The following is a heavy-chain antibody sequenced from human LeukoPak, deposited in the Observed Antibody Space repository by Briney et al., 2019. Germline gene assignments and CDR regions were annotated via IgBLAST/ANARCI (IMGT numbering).Heavy chain of an antibody. Sequence: GGSLRLSCAASVSIFEDYGMRGVRQARGEGLEWVSGINWGGGSTGYADSVKGRFTISRDNAKNSLYLQKNSLRAEDTALYYCARDRHPRIAAAGTYGMDVWGQGTTVTVSS. CDR3: ARDRHPRIAAAGTYGMDV. V-gene: IGHV3-20*04. CDR2: INWGGGST. J-gene: IGHJ6*02. D-gene: IGHD6-13*01. CDR1: VSIFEDYG.